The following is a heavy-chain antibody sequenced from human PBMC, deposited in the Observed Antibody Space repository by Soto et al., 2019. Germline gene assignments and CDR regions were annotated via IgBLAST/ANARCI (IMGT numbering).Heavy chain of an antibody. J-gene: IGHJ1*01. D-gene: IGHD6-19*01. Sequence: TGGSLRLSCAASGFTFSSYGMHWVRQAPGKGLEWVAVIWYGGSNKYYADSVKGRFTISRDNSKNTLYLQMNSLRAEGTAVYYCAREIAVAGTLGYFQHWGQGTLVTVSS. V-gene: IGHV3-33*01. CDR1: GFTFSSYG. CDR3: AREIAVAGTLGYFQH. CDR2: IWYGGSNK.